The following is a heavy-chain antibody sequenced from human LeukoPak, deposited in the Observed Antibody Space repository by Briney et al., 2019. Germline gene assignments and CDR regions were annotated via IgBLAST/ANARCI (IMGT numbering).Heavy chain of an antibody. D-gene: IGHD1-26*01. J-gene: IGHJ4*02. CDR1: GFTYSTYS. CDR2: ISRDGGTI. V-gene: IGHV3-48*04. Sequence: GGSLRLSCAASGFTYSTYSMNWVRQAPGKGLEWVSFISRDGGTIDYADSVKGRFTISRDNAKNSLYLQMNSLRGEDTAVYYCAKDHGGSYPSSFDYWGQGTLVTVSS. CDR3: AKDHGGSYPSSFDY.